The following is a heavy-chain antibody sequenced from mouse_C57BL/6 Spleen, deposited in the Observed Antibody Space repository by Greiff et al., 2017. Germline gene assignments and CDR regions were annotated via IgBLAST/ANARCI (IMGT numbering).Heavy chain of an antibody. Sequence: VQLVESGAELARPGASVKMSCKASGYTFTSYTMHWVKQRPGQGLEWIGYINPSSGYTKYNQKFKAKATLTADKSSSTAYMQLSSLTSEDSAVYYCARDYYGSSYEGGYWGQGTTLTVSS. J-gene: IGHJ2*01. CDR3: ARDYYGSSYEGGY. V-gene: IGHV1-4*01. CDR1: GYTFTSYT. D-gene: IGHD1-1*01. CDR2: INPSSGYT.